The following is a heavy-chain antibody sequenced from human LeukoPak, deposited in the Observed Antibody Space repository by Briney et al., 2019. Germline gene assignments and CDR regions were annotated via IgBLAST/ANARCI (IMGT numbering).Heavy chain of an antibody. J-gene: IGHJ4*02. V-gene: IGHV3-30-3*01. D-gene: IGHD3-9*01. CDR1: GFTFSSYA. CDR2: ISYDGSNK. Sequence: GGSLRLSCAASGFTFSSYAMHWVRQAPGKGLEWVAVISYDGSNKYYADSVKGRFTISRDNSKNTLYLQMNSLRAEDTAVYYCAKDTVLRYFDWSPTPLDYWGQGTLVTVSS. CDR3: AKDTVLRYFDWSPTPLDY.